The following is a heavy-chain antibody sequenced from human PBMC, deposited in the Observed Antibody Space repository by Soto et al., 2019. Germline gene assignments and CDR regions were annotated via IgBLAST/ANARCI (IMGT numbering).Heavy chain of an antibody. V-gene: IGHV1-18*01. CDR3: ARLAVVRLLVYYYYGMEV. CDR1: GYTFTSYG. CDR2: ISAYNGNT. D-gene: IGHD2-15*01. J-gene: IGHJ6*02. Sequence: ASVKVSCKASGYTFTSYGISCVRQAPGQGLEWMGWISAYNGNTNYAQKLQGRVTMTTDTSTSTAYMELRSLRSDDTAVYYCARLAVVRLLVYYYYGMEVWGQGTTVTVSS.